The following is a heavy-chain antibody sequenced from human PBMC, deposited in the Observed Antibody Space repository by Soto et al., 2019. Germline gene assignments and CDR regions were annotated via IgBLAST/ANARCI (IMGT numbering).Heavy chain of an antibody. Sequence: SQTISLTCAVSGQSVSRKNIDWNWLRQSQWRGIEWLGRTHYRSKWYNESAVSVRSRITINLDTSKNTMYLQMNSLGAEDTAVYYCAKDPTPRDFLFIHYFDSWGQGSLVTVSS. V-gene: IGHV6-1*01. CDR1: GQSVSRKNID. J-gene: IGHJ4*02. CDR3: AKDPTPRDFLFIHYFDS. D-gene: IGHD3-10*02. CDR2: THYRSKWYN.